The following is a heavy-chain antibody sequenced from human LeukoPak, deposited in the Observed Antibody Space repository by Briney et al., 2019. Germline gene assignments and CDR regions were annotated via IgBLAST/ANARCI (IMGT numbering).Heavy chain of an antibody. V-gene: IGHV3-33*01. CDR1: GFTFSSYG. J-gene: IGHJ5*02. CDR2: IWYDGSNK. D-gene: IGHD5/OR15-5a*01. Sequence: GRSLRLSCAASGFTFSSYGMHWVRQAPGKGLEWVAVIWYDGSNKYYADSVKGRFTISRDNSKNTLYLQMNSLRAEDTAVYYCLVWKHVFDRWGQGTLVTVSS. CDR3: LVWKHVFDR.